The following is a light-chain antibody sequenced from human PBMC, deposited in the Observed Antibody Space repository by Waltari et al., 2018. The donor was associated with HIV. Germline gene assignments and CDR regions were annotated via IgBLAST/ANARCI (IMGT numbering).Light chain of an antibody. V-gene: IGLV2-14*01. J-gene: IGLJ2*01. CDR1: GPAFGPHNF. Sequence: HSALTQPASVSGSPGQSVTISCSGAGPAFGPHNFLSWYQQFPGQAPPLLIYALTFRPSGISPRFSASESGNTASLTISGLQSGDEADYYCSTYTDIDFLLFGSGTKLTVL. CDR2: ALT. CDR3: STYTDIDFLL.